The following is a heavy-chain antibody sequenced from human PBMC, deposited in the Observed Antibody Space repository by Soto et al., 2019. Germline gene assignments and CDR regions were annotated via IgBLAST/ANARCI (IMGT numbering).Heavy chain of an antibody. V-gene: IGHV1-18*04. Sequence: ASVKVSCKASGYPFGTYAITWVRQAPGQGLEWVGWISTNSGNTYYAQNFQGRITLTTDTSTTTAYMEFRSLTSDDTDIYYCARTYNWNSEGFDHWGQGTLVTVSS. J-gene: IGHJ4*02. D-gene: IGHD1-7*01. CDR1: GYPFGTYA. CDR2: ISTNSGNT. CDR3: ARTYNWNSEGFDH.